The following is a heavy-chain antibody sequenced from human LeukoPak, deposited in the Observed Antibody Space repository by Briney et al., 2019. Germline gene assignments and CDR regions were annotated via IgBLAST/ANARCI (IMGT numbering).Heavy chain of an antibody. CDR1: GFTFSSYA. V-gene: IGHV3-64*01. J-gene: IGHJ4*02. D-gene: IGHD1-26*01. Sequence: PGGPLRLSCAASGFTFSSYAMHWVRQAPGKGLEYVSAISSNGGSTYYANSVKGRFTISRDNSKNTLYLQMGSLRAEDMAVYYCAILSGNYYGYWGQGTLVTVSS. CDR3: AILSGNYYGY. CDR2: ISSNGGST.